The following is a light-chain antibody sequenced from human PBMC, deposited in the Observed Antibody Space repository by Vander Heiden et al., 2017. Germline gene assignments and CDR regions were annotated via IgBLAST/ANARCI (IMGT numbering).Light chain of an antibody. V-gene: IGLV1-44*01. Sequence: QSLLTQPPSASGTPGQRVIISCSGSSSNIGTNTVTWYQHLPGTAPKVLIYSCYQRPSGVPDRFSGSKSGTSASLAISGLQSEDEADYYCAVWDDNLNGWVFGGGTKLTVL. CDR1: SSNIGTNT. CDR3: AVWDDNLNGWV. CDR2: SCY. J-gene: IGLJ3*02.